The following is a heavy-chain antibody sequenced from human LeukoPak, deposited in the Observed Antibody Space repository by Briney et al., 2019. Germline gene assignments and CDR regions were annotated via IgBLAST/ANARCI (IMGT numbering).Heavy chain of an antibody. J-gene: IGHJ4*02. CDR2: MSSGGTYI. CDR3: ARGRLTGASRLFVVK. D-gene: IGHD2-15*01. V-gene: IGHV3-21*03. CDR1: LFTLGRYS. Sequence: GGSLRLSCAASLFTLGRYSMMLLRQAPGKGLEWVSSMSSGGTYIYYADSVRGRFTISRDTAKSSLYLLMNSLRVNVTAVYYRARGRLTGASRLFVVKWGQGTQVTVSS.